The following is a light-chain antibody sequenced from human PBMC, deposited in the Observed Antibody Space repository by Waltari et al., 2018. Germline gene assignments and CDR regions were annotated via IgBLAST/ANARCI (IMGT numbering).Light chain of an antibody. Sequence: QSALTQPPSASRSPGQSVTIPCTGTSSDIGGYNYVSWYQQHPGKAPNIMIYEVNKRPSGVPDRFSGSKSGNTASLTVSGLQAEDEADYYCSSYAGSNNYVVFGGGTKLTVL. CDR2: EVN. CDR3: SSYAGSNNYVV. CDR1: SSDIGGYNY. V-gene: IGLV2-8*01. J-gene: IGLJ2*01.